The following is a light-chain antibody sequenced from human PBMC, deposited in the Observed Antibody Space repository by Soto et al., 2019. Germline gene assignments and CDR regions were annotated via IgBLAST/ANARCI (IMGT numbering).Light chain of an antibody. CDR2: VNS. V-gene: IGLV1-40*01. Sequence: QAVVTQPPSVSGAPGQRVTISCTGSSSNIGAGYDVHWYQQLPGTAPKLLIYVNSNRPSGVPDRFSGSKSGTSASLAITGLQAEDEADYYCQSYDSSLSVAFGGGTQLTVL. CDR1: SSNIGAGYD. J-gene: IGLJ2*01. CDR3: QSYDSSLSVA.